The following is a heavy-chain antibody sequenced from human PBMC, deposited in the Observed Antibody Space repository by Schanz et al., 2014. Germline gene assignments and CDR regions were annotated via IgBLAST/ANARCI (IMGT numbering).Heavy chain of an antibody. CDR1: RFTISRNP. CDR3: ARGIITMVRGGDVGAFDT. D-gene: IGHD3-10*01. CDR2: ISPTGSST. Sequence: EVQLLESGGGLVQPGGSLRLSCTGSRFTISRNPIHWVRQAPGKGLERVSNISPTGSSTYYADSVKARFTISRDNSKNALYLQMDSLRAEDTAVYYCARGIITMVRGGDVGAFDTWGQGTMVTVSS. J-gene: IGHJ3*02. V-gene: IGHV3-23*01.